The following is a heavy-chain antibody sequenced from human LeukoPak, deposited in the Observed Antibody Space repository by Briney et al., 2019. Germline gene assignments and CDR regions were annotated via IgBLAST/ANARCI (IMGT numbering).Heavy chain of an antibody. CDR1: GYSISSGYY. CDR3: ARKVYSSGPPDAFDI. Sequence: SETLSLTCAVSGYSISSGYYWGWIRQPPGKGLEWIGSFYHSGSTYYNPSLKSRVTISVDTSKNQFSLKLSSVIASDTAVYYCARKVYSSGPPDAFDIWGQGTMVTVSS. D-gene: IGHD5-18*01. J-gene: IGHJ3*02. V-gene: IGHV4-38-2*01. CDR2: FYHSGST.